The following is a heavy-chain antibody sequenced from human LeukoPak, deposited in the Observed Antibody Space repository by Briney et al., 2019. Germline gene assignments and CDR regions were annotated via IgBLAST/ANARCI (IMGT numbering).Heavy chain of an antibody. CDR3: ARVGGSFHRFDP. CDR2: INSDGSST. V-gene: IGHV3-74*01. J-gene: IGHJ5*02. D-gene: IGHD1-26*01. Sequence: PGGSLRLSCAASGFTFSSYWMHWVRQAPGKGLVWVSRINSDGSSTSYADSVKGRFTISRDNAKNTLYLQMNSLRAEDTAVYYCARVGGSFHRFDPWGQGTLVTVSS. CDR1: GFTFSSYW.